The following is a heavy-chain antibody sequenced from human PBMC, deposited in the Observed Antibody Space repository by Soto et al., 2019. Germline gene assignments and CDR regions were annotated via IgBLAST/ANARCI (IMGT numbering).Heavy chain of an antibody. J-gene: IGHJ6*03. CDR1: GFTFSSYW. CDR2: IKQDGSEK. Sequence: PGGSLRLSCAASGFTFSSYWMSWVRQAPGKGLEWVANIKQDGSEKYYVDSVKGRFTISRDNAKNSLYLQMNSLRAEDTAVYYCARDPTTTYYYYYYMDVWGKGTTVTVS. D-gene: IGHD5-12*01. V-gene: IGHV3-7*01. CDR3: ARDPTTTYYYYYYMDV.